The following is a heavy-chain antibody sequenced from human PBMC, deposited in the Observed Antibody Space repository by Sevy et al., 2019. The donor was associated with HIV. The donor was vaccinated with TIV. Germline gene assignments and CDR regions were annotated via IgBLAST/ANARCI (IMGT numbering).Heavy chain of an antibody. V-gene: IGHV3-9*01. D-gene: IGHD2-21*01. CDR2: DSWNSRNI. CDR3: AKDINRGCDGINCYPYYYYFYGLDV. Sequence: GGSLRLSCAASGFPFNDHAMHWVRQVPGKGLEWVSDDSWNSRNIRYADSVKGRFTISRDNANHFLYLEMNSLRPEDTAFYYCAKDINRGCDGINCYPYYYYFYGLDVWGQGTTVTVSS. CDR1: GFPFNDHA. J-gene: IGHJ6*02.